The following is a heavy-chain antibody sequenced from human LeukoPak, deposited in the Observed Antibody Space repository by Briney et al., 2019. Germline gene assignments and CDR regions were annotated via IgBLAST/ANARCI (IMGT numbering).Heavy chain of an antibody. J-gene: IGHJ4*02. Sequence: GESLKISCKGSGYSFTNYWIGWVRQMPGKGLEWMGIIYPGDSESRYSPSFQGQVTSSADKSISTAYLQWSSLKASDTAMYYCARRRDLYSGSYYPFDYWGQGTLVTVSS. V-gene: IGHV5-51*01. CDR2: IYPGDSES. D-gene: IGHD1-26*01. CDR1: GYSFTNYW. CDR3: ARRRDLYSGSYYPFDY.